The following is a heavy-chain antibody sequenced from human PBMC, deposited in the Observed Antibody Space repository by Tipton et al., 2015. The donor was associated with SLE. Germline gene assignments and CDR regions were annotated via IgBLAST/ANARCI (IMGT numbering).Heavy chain of an antibody. Sequence: SLRLSCTASGFTFRSYNMNWVRQAPGKGLDWVAFIRYDETYKFYTDSVKGRFTISRDNSRNTLYLEMNSLRAEDTAVYYCAKLAAYGDYYYFGYWGQGTLVTVSS. CDR3: AKLAAYGDYYYFGY. J-gene: IGHJ4*02. CDR2: IRYDETYK. V-gene: IGHV3-30*02. D-gene: IGHD4-17*01. CDR1: GFTFRSYN.